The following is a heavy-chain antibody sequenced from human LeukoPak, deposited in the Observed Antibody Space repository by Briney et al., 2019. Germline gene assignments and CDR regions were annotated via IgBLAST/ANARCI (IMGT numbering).Heavy chain of an antibody. CDR3: AGGALDY. CDR1: GFTFSDYW. Sequence: GGSLRLSCAASGFTFSDYWMSWVRQAPGQGLEWVANINQDGSQQHFVDSVKGRFTVSRDNAKSTLYLQVSSLRAEDTAVYSCAGGALDYWGQGILVTVSS. J-gene: IGHJ4*02. CDR2: INQDGSQQ. V-gene: IGHV3-7*04.